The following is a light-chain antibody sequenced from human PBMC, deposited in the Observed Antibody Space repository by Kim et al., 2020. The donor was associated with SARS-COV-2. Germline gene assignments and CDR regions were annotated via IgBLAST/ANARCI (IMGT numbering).Light chain of an antibody. CDR3: SACDSSLSAWV. V-gene: IGLV10-54*01. CDR1: SNNVGNQG. CDR2: RNN. J-gene: IGLJ3*02. Sequence: LTHPPSVSKGLRQTATLTCTGNSNNVGNQGTTWLQQHQGHPPKLLSYRNNNRPSGISERLSASRSGNTASLTITGLQPEDEADYYCSACDSSLSAWVFGGGTQLTVL.